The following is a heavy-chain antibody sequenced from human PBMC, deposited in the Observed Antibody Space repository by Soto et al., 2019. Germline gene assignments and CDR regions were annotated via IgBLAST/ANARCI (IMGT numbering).Heavy chain of an antibody. CDR1: GYSFTNYW. J-gene: IGHJ5*02. Sequence: PGESLKISCKGSGYSFTNYWIGCVRQMPGKGLEWIVIIYPGDSETKYSPSFQGQVTISADKSISTAYLQWSSLKASDIAIYYCARQGGSSWSHNWFDPWGQGTLVTVSS. D-gene: IGHD6-13*01. V-gene: IGHV5-51*01. CDR2: IYPGDSET. CDR3: ARQGGSSWSHNWFDP.